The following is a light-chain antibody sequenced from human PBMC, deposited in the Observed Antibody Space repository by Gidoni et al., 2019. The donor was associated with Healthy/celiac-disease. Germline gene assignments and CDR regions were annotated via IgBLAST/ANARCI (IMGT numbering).Light chain of an antibody. Sequence: EIVMTQSPATLPVSPGERATLSCRASQIVSSNLAWYQQKPGQAPRLLIYGASTRATGIPARFSGSGSGTEFTLTISSLQSEDFAVYYCQQYNNWRTFGQGTKLEIK. V-gene: IGKV3-15*01. CDR3: QQYNNWRT. CDR2: GAS. J-gene: IGKJ2*01. CDR1: QIVSSN.